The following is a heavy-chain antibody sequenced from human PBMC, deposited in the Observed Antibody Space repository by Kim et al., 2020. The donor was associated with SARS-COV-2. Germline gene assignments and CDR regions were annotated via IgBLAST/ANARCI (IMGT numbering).Heavy chain of an antibody. D-gene: IGHD2-21*02. CDR3: ASWSGGDGRCD. J-gene: IGHJ4*02. Sequence: GGSLRLSCAASGFTFSSYSMNWVRQAPGKGLEWVSSISSSSSYIYYADSVKGRFTISRDNAKNSLYLQMNSLRAEDTAVYYCASWSGGDGRCDWGQGTLVTVSS. CDR1: GFTFSSYS. V-gene: IGHV3-21*01. CDR2: ISSSSSYI.